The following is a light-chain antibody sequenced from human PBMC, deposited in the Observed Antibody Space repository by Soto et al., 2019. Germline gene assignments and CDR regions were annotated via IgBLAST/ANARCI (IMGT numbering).Light chain of an antibody. CDR3: QQYSSYSRT. J-gene: IGKJ1*01. V-gene: IGKV1-5*03. CDR2: KAS. Sequence: DIQMTQSPSTLSASVGDRVTITCRASQSISSWLAWYQQKPGKAPKLLIYKASSLESGVPSRFSGSGSGTDFTLTISSLQPDDFADYYCQQYSSYSRTFGQGTKVEIK. CDR1: QSISSW.